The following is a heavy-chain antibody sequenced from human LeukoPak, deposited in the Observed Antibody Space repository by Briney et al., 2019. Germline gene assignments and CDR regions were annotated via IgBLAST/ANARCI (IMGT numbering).Heavy chain of an antibody. CDR1: GGSFSGYY. Sequence: PSETLSLTCAVYGGSFSGYYWSWIRQPPGKGLEWIGEINHSGSTNHNPSLKSRVTISVDTSKNQFSLKLSSVTAADTAVYYCARLGSEDSGNFYYMDVWGKGTTVTISS. D-gene: IGHD1-26*01. V-gene: IGHV4-34*01. J-gene: IGHJ6*03. CDR3: ARLGSEDSGNFYYMDV. CDR2: INHSGST.